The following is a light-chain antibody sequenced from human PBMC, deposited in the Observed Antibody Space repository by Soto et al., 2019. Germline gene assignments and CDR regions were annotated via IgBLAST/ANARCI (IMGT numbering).Light chain of an antibody. CDR2: LNSDGSH. V-gene: IGLV4-69*01. CDR1: SGHSSYA. Sequence: QTVVTQSPSASASQGASVKLTCTLSSGHSSYAIAWHQQQPEKGPRYLMKLNSDGSHSKGDGIPDRFSGSSSGAERYLTISSLQSEDEADYYCQTWGTGNWVFGGGTKLTVL. J-gene: IGLJ3*02. CDR3: QTWGTGNWV.